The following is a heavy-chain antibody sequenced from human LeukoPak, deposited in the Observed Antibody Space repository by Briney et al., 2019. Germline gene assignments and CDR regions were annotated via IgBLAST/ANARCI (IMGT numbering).Heavy chain of an antibody. J-gene: IGHJ5*02. D-gene: IGHD3-10*01. CDR2: ISGSGGST. CDR3: AKVREYYYGSGSSNWFDP. Sequence: GGSLRLSCAASGFTFSSYAMSWVRQAPGKGLGWVSAISGSGGSTYYADSVKGRFTISRDNSKNTLYLQMNSLRAEDTAVYYCAKVREYYYGSGSSNWFDPWGQGTLVTVSS. CDR1: GFTFSSYA. V-gene: IGHV3-23*01.